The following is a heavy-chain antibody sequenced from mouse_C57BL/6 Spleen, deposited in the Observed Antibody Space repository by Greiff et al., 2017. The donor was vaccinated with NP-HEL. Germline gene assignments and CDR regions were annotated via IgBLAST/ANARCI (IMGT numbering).Heavy chain of an antibody. CDR2: IHPNSGST. CDR1: GYTFTSYW. CDR3: ARHYGSSYNFDY. Sequence: VQLQQSGAELVKPGASVKLSCKASGYTFTSYWMHWVKQRPGQGLEWIGMIHPNSGSTNYNEKFKSKATLTVDKSSSTAYMQLSSLTSEDSAVYYCARHYGSSYNFDYWGQGTTLTVSS. D-gene: IGHD1-1*01. J-gene: IGHJ2*01. V-gene: IGHV1-64*01.